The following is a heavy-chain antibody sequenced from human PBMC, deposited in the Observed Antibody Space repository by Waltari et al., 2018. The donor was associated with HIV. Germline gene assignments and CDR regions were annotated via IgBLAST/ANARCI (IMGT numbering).Heavy chain of an antibody. CDR3: AKDRGGWFGEFSTFDP. CDR2: ISWNSVSI. D-gene: IGHD3-10*01. Sequence: EVQLVESGGGLVQPGRSLRLSCAASGFTFSDYAMHWARQAPGKGLECVSSISWNSVSIRYVDSVKGRVTISRDNAKNSLYLQMNSLRAEDTALYYCAKDRGGWFGEFSTFDPWGQGTLVTVSS. V-gene: IGHV3-9*01. CDR1: GFTFSDYA. J-gene: IGHJ5*02.